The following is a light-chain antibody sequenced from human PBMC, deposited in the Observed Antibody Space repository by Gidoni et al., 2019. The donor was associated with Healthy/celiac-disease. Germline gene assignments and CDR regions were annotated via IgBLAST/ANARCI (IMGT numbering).Light chain of an antibody. CDR2: DAS. Sequence: EIVLTQSPATLSLSPGERATLSCRASQSVSSYLAWYQQKPGQAPRLLIYDASNRATSIPARFSGSGSGTDFTLTISSLEPEDFAVYYCQQRSNWPTFGGXTKVEIK. CDR3: QQRSNWPT. CDR1: QSVSSY. J-gene: IGKJ4*01. V-gene: IGKV3-11*01.